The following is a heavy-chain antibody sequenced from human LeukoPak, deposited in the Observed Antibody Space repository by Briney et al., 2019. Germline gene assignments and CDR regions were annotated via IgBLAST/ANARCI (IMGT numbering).Heavy chain of an antibody. CDR2: ISSTGSYI. V-gene: IGHV3-21*01. CDR1: GFTFRSYG. CDR3: SRVAQSGPTGWFDP. D-gene: IGHD1-1*01. Sequence: GGSLRLSCAASGFTFRSYGMHWVRQAPGKGLEWVSSISSTGSYIYHADSVKGRFTISRDNPGNVVYLQMDSLRAEDTAVYYCSRVAQSGPTGWFDPWGQGTLVTVSS. J-gene: IGHJ5*02.